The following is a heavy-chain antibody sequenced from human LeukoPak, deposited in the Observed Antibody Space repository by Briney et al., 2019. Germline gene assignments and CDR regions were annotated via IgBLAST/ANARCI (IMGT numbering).Heavy chain of an antibody. V-gene: IGHV3-23*01. CDR2: ISIRGGGT. J-gene: IGHJ4*02. CDR1: GFIFTNYA. D-gene: IGHD4-17*01. CDR3: AKVRATVTTWEDY. Sequence: GGSLRLSCAASGFIFTNYAMNWVRQAPGKGLEWVSSISIRGGGTYYADSVKGRFSISRDNSRNTLYLQMNSLRTEDTAVYYCAKVRATVTTWEDYWGQGTLVTVSS.